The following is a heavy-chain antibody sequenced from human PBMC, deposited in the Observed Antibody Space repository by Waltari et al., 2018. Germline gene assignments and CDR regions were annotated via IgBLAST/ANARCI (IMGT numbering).Heavy chain of an antibody. CDR2: IKQDGSEK. D-gene: IGHD2-15*01. CDR1: GFSFTTSW. V-gene: IGHV3-7*01. CDR3: AKDGW. J-gene: IGHJ1*01. Sequence: EVQLVESGGGLVQPGGSLRISCAASGFSFTTSWMSWVRQAPGKGPEWLASIKQDGSEKYYVDSLQGRFTISRDNAENSLHLQMNSLTAEDTAVYYCAKDGWWGQGTLVTVTS.